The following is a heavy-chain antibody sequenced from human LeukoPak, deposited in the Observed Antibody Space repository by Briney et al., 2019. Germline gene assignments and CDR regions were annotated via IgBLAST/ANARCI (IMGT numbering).Heavy chain of an antibody. D-gene: IGHD5-24*01. CDR3: VRDPRDGYGHFDY. Sequence: GGSLRLSCAASGFTFSGNHISWVRQAPGKGPEWVSVIYIEGYTYYADSVKGRFTISRDNSKNTVYLQMNSLKPEDTAVYYCVRDPRDGYGHFDYWGQGTLVTVSS. J-gene: IGHJ4*02. V-gene: IGHV3-66*01. CDR1: GFTFSGNH. CDR2: IYIEGYT.